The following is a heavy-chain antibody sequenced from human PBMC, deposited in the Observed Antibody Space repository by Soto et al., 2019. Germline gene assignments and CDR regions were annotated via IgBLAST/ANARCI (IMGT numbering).Heavy chain of an antibody. CDR2: IQYDGRNK. D-gene: IGHD6-19*01. CDR1: GFTFSGYA. CDR3: ARGPPYSSGWYVGFQH. J-gene: IGHJ1*01. V-gene: IGHV3-30*04. Sequence: QVQLVESGGGVVQPGGSLSLSCAAPGFTFSGYAMHWVGQAPGKGLGGVAVIQYDGRNKYYADSVKGRFTIARDNSKNTLYLQMNSLRAEDTAVYYCARGPPYSSGWYVGFQHWGQGTLVTVSS.